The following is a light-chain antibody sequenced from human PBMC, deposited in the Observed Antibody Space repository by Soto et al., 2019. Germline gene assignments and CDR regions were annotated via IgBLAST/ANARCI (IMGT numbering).Light chain of an antibody. V-gene: IGLV1-44*01. Sequence: QSVLTQPPSASGTHGQRVTISCSGSSSNIGSDTVKWYQQFPGTAPKLLIYDDNQRPSGVPDRFSGSKSGTSASLAISGLQSEDEADYYCAAWDDSLNGYVFGTGTKVTVL. CDR1: SSNIGSDT. CDR2: DDN. CDR3: AAWDDSLNGYV. J-gene: IGLJ1*01.